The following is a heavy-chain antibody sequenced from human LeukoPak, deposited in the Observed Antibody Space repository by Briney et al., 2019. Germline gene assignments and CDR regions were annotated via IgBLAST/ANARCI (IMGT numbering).Heavy chain of an antibody. V-gene: IGHV3-21*01. CDR1: GFTFSSYS. Sequence: GGSLRLSCVASGFTFSSYSMNWVRQAPGKGLEWVSSISSSSSYRYYTDSVKGRFTISRDNAKNSLYLQMNSLRAEDTAVYYCARSAAGTYYWGQGTLVTVSS. J-gene: IGHJ4*02. D-gene: IGHD1-1*01. CDR3: ARSAAGTYY. CDR2: ISSSSSYR.